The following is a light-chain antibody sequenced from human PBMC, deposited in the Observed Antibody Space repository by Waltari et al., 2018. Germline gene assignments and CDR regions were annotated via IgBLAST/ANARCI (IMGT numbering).Light chain of an antibody. J-gene: IGKJ4*01. CDR2: DAS. V-gene: IGKV3-11*01. CDR3: QQRSKSPLA. CDR1: QPVSSY. Sequence: EIVLTQSPATLSLSPGKRATLSCRASQPVSSYLAWYQQKPGQAPRLLIYDASNRATGITARFSGSGSGTDFTLTISSLEPEDFAVYYCQQRSKSPLAFGGGTKVEIK.